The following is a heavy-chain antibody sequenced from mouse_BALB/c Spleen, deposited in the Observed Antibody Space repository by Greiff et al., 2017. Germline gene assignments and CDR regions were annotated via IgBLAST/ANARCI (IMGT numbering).Heavy chain of an antibody. CDR1: GFTFSSYA. Sequence: EVKLQESGGGLVKPGGSLKLSCAASGFTFSSYAMSWVRQSPEKRLEWVAEISSGGSYTYYPDTVTGRFTISRDNAKNTLYLEMSSLRSEDTAMYYCARRAYGNGAMDYWGQGISVTVSS. CDR3: ARRAYGNGAMDY. V-gene: IGHV5-9-4*01. D-gene: IGHD2-10*02. J-gene: IGHJ4*01. CDR2: ISSGGSYT.